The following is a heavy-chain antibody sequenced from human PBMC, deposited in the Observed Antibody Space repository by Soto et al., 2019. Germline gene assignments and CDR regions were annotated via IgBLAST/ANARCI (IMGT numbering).Heavy chain of an antibody. Sequence: PGGALRLSCAASGVTFSSYSMHWVRQAPGKGLDWVAVISYDGSNKYYADSVKGRFTISRDNSQNTLYLHASSLRPDDTAVYYCARVYSSLDYGIDYWGQGTLVTVSS. D-gene: IGHD6-6*01. CDR2: ISYDGSNK. V-gene: IGHV3-30-3*01. CDR1: GVTFSSYS. CDR3: ARVYSSLDYGIDY. J-gene: IGHJ4*02.